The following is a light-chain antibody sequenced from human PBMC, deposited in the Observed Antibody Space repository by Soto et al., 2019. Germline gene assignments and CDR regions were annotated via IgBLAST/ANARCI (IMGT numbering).Light chain of an antibody. V-gene: IGLV2-14*01. CDR2: EVS. CDR1: SSDVVGYNY. CDR3: RSYTSSSTYV. J-gene: IGLJ1*01. Sequence: QSVLTQPASVSGSPGQPITISCTGTSSDVVGYNYVSWYQQHPGKAPKLMIYEVSNRPSGVSNRFSGSKSGNTASLTISGLQAEDEADYYCRSYTSSSTYVFGTGTKV.